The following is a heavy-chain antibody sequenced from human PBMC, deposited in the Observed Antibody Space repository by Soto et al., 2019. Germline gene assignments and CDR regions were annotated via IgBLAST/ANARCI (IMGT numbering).Heavy chain of an antibody. J-gene: IGHJ4*02. Sequence: VEMVQSGAEVKKPGASVRVSCKASGYTFTDYFIHWVRQAPGQGLEWMGWINTNSGGTNYAQKFQVRVTMTRDTSITTVYLDLRRLRSDDTATYYCASDTNIPANAIHDGRWGQGTLVTVSS. D-gene: IGHD2-2*01. CDR1: GYTFTDYF. CDR2: INTNSGGT. V-gene: IGHV1-2*02. CDR3: ASDTNIPANAIHDGR.